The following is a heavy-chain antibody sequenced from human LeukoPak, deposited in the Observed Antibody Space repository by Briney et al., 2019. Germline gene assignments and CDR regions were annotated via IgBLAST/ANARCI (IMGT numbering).Heavy chain of an antibody. CDR2: IYYSGST. D-gene: IGHD2-8*01. Sequence: SETLSLTCTVSGGSLISYYWSWIRQPPGKGLKWIGYIYYSGSTNYDPSLKSRVTISVVTSKNQFPLKLSAVTAAVPGVYYWAKTRAVYDAFDIWGEGTMVTVSS. CDR1: GGSLISYY. V-gene: IGHV4-59*08. CDR3: AKTRAVYDAFDI. J-gene: IGHJ3*02.